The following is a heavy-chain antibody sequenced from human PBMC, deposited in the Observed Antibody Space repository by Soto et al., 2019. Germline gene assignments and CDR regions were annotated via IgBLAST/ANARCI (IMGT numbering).Heavy chain of an antibody. CDR3: ARGQRFSDWFDP. Sequence: SETLSLTCTVSGGSMSSYYWTWIRQPAGKGLEWIGRVYSSGGTHYNPSLKSRVTISLDTSKNQFSLRLLSVTDADTAVYYCARGQRFSDWFDPWGQGTLVTVYS. CDR1: GGSMSSYY. CDR2: VYSSGGT. D-gene: IGHD3-3*01. V-gene: IGHV4-4*07. J-gene: IGHJ5*02.